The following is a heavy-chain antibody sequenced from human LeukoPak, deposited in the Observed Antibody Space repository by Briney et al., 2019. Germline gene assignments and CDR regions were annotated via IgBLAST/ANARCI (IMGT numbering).Heavy chain of an antibody. D-gene: IGHD2-21*01. V-gene: IGHV6-1*01. Sequence: SQTLSLTCDISGDSVSIKSAGWNWIRQSPSRGPEWLGRIYYRSKWYNDYAVSVKSRITINPDTSKNQFSLQLNSVTTEDTAVYSCARYHFGGGSLFDAFDIWGQGTMVTVSS. J-gene: IGHJ3*02. CDR2: IYYRSKWYN. CDR1: GDSVSIKSAG. CDR3: ARYHFGGGSLFDAFDI.